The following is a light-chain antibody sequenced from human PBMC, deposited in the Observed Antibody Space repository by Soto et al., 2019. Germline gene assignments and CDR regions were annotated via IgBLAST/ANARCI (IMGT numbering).Light chain of an antibody. CDR2: GAS. CDR3: QQYGSSPS. V-gene: IGKV3-15*01. CDR1: QSVSGN. Sequence: EVVMTQSPATLSVSPGERVTLSCTASQSVSGNLAWYQQKPGQAPRLLIHGASTRATDIPARFSGSGSGTEFTLTITSLQSEDFTVYYCQQYGSSPSFGGGTKVEIK. J-gene: IGKJ4*01.